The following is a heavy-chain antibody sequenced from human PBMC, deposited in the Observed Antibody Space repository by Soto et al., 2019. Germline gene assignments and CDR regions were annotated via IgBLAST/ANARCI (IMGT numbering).Heavy chain of an antibody. CDR3: VRAGYSSTWDSYFDH. CDR1: GYSFTSYA. CDR2: INVGNGKS. J-gene: IGHJ4*02. V-gene: IGHV1-3*01. Sequence: ASVKVSCKTSGYSFTSYAIHWVRQAPGQRLEWMGWINVGNGKSRYSQMFQGRVAITRGTSATTAYMELSSLTFEDTAVYYCVRAGYSSTWDSYFDHWGQGTLVTVSS. D-gene: IGHD6-13*01.